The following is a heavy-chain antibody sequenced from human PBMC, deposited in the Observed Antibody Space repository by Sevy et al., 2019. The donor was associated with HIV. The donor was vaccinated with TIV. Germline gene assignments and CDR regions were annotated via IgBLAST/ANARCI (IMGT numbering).Heavy chain of an antibody. J-gene: IGHJ4*02. CDR2: ISPHNGDT. CDR1: AYTFTSYR. V-gene: IGHV1-18*01. CDR3: ARAYCSGGRCYSLAY. Sequence: ASVKVSCKVSAYTFTSYRITWVRQAPGQGLESMGWISPHNGDTKYAQKFQGRVTMITDTSTNTAYMELRSLGSDDTAIYYCARAYCSGGRCYSLAYWGQGTLVTVSS. D-gene: IGHD2-15*01.